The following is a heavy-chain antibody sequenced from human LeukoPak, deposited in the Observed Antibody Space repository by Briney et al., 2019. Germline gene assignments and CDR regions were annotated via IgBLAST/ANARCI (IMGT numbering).Heavy chain of an antibody. D-gene: IGHD4-17*01. CDR3: ARDEYGDFQGFDF. V-gene: IGHV4-59*13. CDR1: GVSITSYY. J-gene: IGHJ4*02. Sequence: ETLSLTCSVSGVSITSYYWNWIRQSPGKGLEWLGNIHSRGTTNYNPSLKSRVTLSLDTSKSQFALKVTSVTAADTAVYYCARDEYGDFQGFDFWGQGTRVTVSS. CDR2: IHSRGTT.